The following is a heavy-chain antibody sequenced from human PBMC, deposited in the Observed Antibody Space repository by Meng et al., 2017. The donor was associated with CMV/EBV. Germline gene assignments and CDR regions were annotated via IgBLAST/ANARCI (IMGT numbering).Heavy chain of an antibody. CDR2: INHSGST. Sequence: ESLKISCAVYGGSFSGYYWSWIRQPPGKGLEWIGEINHSGSTNYNPSLKSRVTISVDTSKNQFSLKLSSVTAADTAVYYCARGESYYDFWSGSSNWFDPRGQGTLVTVSS. CDR3: ARGESYYDFWSGSSNWFDP. V-gene: IGHV4-34*01. CDR1: GGSFSGYY. D-gene: IGHD3-3*01. J-gene: IGHJ5*02.